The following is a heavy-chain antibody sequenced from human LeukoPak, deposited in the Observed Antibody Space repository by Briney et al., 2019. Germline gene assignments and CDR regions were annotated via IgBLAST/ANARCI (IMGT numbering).Heavy chain of an antibody. CDR3: ARGGLSYSGYDPIDY. J-gene: IGHJ4*02. CDR1: GYSISSGYY. D-gene: IGHD5-12*01. V-gene: IGHV4-38-2*02. Sequence: KPSETLSLTCTVSGYSISSGYYWGWIRQPPGRGLEWIGSIYHSGSTYYNPSLKSRVTISVDTSKNQFSLKLSSVTAADTAVYYCARGGLSYSGYDPIDYWGQGTLVTVSS. CDR2: IYHSGST.